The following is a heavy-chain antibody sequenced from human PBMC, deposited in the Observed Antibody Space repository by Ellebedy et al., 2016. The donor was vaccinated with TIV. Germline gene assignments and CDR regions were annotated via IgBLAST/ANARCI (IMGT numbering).Heavy chain of an antibody. J-gene: IGHJ3*02. Sequence: WIRQAPGKGLEWVSAISGSGGSTYYADSVKGRFTISRDNSKNTLYLQMNSLRAEDTAVYYCAKDPELYYYDSSGYFGAFDIWGQGTMVTVSS. CDR3: AKDPELYYYDSSGYFGAFDI. V-gene: IGHV3-23*01. CDR2: ISGSGGST. D-gene: IGHD3-22*01.